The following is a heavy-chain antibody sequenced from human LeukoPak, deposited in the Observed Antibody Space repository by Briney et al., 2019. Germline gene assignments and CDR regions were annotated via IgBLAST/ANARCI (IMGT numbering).Heavy chain of an antibody. CDR1: GFTFSSYG. J-gene: IGHJ4*02. V-gene: IGHV3-23*01. D-gene: IGHD6-13*01. Sequence: GGSLRLSCAASGFTFSSYGMSWVRQAPGKGLEWVSVISISGGSTYYADSAKGRITISRDNSKNTLYLQMNSLRAEDTAVYYCAKRSSPGTYYFDYWGQGTLVTVSS. CDR2: ISISGGST. CDR3: AKRSSPGTYYFDY.